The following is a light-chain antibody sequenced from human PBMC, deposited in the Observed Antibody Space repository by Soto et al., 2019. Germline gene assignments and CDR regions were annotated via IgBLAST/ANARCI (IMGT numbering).Light chain of an antibody. CDR1: QSISSSF. V-gene: IGKV3-20*01. J-gene: IGKJ5*01. CDR3: QQYDISPIT. CDR2: GAS. Sequence: VTQSAGILSLKKRERASLSCGASQSISSSFLAWYQQKPGQAPRLLIYGASSRATGIPDRFSGTGSETDFTLTISRLEPEDFAVYYCQQYDISPITFGHVTLLEVK.